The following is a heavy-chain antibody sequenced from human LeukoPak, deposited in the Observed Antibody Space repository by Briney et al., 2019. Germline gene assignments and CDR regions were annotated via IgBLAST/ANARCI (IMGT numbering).Heavy chain of an antibody. CDR3: ARGPNTDYGRRYYYYMDV. Sequence: GGSLRLSCAASGLSFRSYSMSWVRQAPGKGLEWVSNIKRDGTEKYYVGSLEGRFTISRDNAKNSLYLQMNSLRAEDTAVYYCARGPNTDYGRRYYYYMDVWGKGTTVTVSS. CDR1: GLSFRSYS. J-gene: IGHJ6*03. D-gene: IGHD4-17*01. CDR2: IKRDGTEK. V-gene: IGHV3-7*01.